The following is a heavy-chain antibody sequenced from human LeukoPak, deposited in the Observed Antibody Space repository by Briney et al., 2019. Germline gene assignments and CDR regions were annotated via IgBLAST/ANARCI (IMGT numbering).Heavy chain of an antibody. J-gene: IGHJ4*02. CDR2: IKSKTDGGTT. CDR3: VRYGPRNYFDY. D-gene: IGHD4-17*01. V-gene: IGHV3-15*01. Sequence: GGSLRLSCAASGLTFSNVGMSWVRQAPGKGLEWVGRIKSKTDGGTTDYAAPVKGRFTISTDDSKNTLHLQMNSLKTEDTAVYYCVRYGPRNYFDYWGQGTLVTVSS. CDR1: GLTFSNVG.